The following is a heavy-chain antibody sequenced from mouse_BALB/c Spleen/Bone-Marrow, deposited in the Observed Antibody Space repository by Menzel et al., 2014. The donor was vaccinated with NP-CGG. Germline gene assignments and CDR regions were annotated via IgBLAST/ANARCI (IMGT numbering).Heavy chain of an antibody. V-gene: IGHV14-3*02. J-gene: IGHJ3*01. CDR3: ARSPY. CDR2: IDPENGNT. CDR1: GFNIKDTY. Sequence: VQLQQSGAELVKPVASVKLSCTASGFNIKDTYMHWVKQRPEQGLEWIGWIDPENGNTISDPKFQGKATFNADTSSNTAYMQLSSLTSEDSAVYYCARSPYWGQGTLVTVSA.